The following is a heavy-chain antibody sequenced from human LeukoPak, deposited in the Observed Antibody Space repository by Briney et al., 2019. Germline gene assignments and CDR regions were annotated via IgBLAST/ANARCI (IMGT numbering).Heavy chain of an antibody. CDR3: AQRAPPY. Sequence: GGSLRLSCIVSGFPVNANDMNWVRQAPGKGLGWVSLIYVSGITKYADSVQGRFTISRDNSKNTLDLQLNGLRAEDTAVYYCAQRAPPYWGQGTQVTVSS. CDR1: GFPVNAND. J-gene: IGHJ4*02. CDR2: IYVSGIT. V-gene: IGHV3-66*01.